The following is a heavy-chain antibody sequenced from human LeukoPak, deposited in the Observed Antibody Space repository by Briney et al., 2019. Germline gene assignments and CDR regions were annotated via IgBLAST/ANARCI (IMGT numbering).Heavy chain of an antibody. CDR3: AREHRDYYDSSGYYLGYFDY. D-gene: IGHD3-22*01. CDR1: GYTFTSYA. J-gene: IGHJ4*02. CDR2: INAGNGNT. V-gene: IGHV1-3*03. Sequence: ASVKVSCKASGYTFTSYAMHWVRQAPGQRLEWMGWINAGNGNTKYSQEFQGRVTITRDTSASTAYMELSSLRSEDMAVYYCAREHRDYYDSSGYYLGYFDYWGQGALVTVSS.